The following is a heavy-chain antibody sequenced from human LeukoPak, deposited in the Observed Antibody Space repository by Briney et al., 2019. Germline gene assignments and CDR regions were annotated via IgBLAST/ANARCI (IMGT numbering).Heavy chain of an antibody. D-gene: IGHD2-21*02. J-gene: IGHJ4*02. CDR3: TRGQSYCGADCYSD. Sequence: GGSLRLSCAASGFSVSNYYMSWVRQPPGKGLERVSVMYTGGGRYYGDSVKGRFTISRDNSKNTVFLQMNSLRVEDTALYYCTRGQSYCGADCYSDWGQGTLVTVSS. V-gene: IGHV3-66*01. CDR1: GFSVSNYY. CDR2: MYTGGGR.